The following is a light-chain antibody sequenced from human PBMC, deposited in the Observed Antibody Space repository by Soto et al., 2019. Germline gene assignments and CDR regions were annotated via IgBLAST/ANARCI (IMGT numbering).Light chain of an antibody. CDR2: WAT. Sequence: DIVMTQSPDSLAVSLGGRATINCKSSQSVLYSTNNKNYLAWYQQKPGQPPKLLIYWATTREAGVPDRFSGSGSGKDFTLTISSLQAEDVAVYYCQQYYSAPFTFGQWTKLEIK. J-gene: IGKJ2*01. CDR1: QSVLYSTNNKNY. V-gene: IGKV4-1*01. CDR3: QQYYSAPFT.